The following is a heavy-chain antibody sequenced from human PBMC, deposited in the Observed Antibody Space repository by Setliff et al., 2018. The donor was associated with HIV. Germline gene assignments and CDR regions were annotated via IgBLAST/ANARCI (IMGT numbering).Heavy chain of an antibody. D-gene: IGHD2-8*01. CDR1: GGSVDSRDYY. V-gene: IGHV4-39*01. J-gene: IGHJ3*02. CDR3: ARPTTGLGGGAAFDI. CDR2: ILYGGTT. Sequence: SETLSLTCAVSGGSVDSRDYYWGWIRQPPGKGLEWIGNILYGGTTHYTPSLKSRVSISVDTSRNQFSLRLNSVTAADTAVYYCARPTTGLGGGAAFDIWGQGTMVTVSS.